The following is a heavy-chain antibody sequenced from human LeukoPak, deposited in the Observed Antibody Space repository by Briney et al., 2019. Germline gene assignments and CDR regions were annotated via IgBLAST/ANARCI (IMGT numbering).Heavy chain of an antibody. CDR2: IYSSGST. CDR3: AREWWAATGWKKDYYFDY. D-gene: IGHD2-15*01. Sequence: SQTLSLTCTVSGGSISSGGYYWSWIRQHPGKGLEWIGYIYSSGSTYYNPSLKSRVTISVDTSKNQFSLKLSSVTAADTAVYYCAREWWAATGWKKDYYFDYWGQGTLVTVSS. V-gene: IGHV4-31*03. CDR1: GGSISSGGYY. J-gene: IGHJ4*02.